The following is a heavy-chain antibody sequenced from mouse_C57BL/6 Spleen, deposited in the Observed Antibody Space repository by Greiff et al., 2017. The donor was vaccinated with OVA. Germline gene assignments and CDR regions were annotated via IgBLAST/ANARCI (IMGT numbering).Heavy chain of an antibody. CDR1: GYSITSGYY. V-gene: IGHV3-6*01. CDR3: ARGVDGYYTYFDV. J-gene: IGHJ1*03. CDR2: ISYDGSN. D-gene: IGHD2-3*01. Sequence: EVQLQQSGPGLVKPSQSLSLTCSVTGYSITSGYYWNWIRQFPGNKLEWMGYISYDGSNNYNPSLKNRISITRDPSKNQFFLKLNSVTTEDTATYYCARGVDGYYTYFDVWGTGTTVTVSS.